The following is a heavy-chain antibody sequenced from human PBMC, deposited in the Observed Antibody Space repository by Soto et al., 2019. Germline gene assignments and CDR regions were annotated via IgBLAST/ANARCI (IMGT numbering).Heavy chain of an antibody. D-gene: IGHD3-3*01. CDR2: INHSGST. CDR3: ARTLRFLEWLLEGGWFDP. J-gene: IGHJ5*02. V-gene: IGHV4-34*01. Sequence: SETLSLTCAVYGGAFSGYYWSWIRQPPGKGLEWIGEINHSGSTNYNPSLKSRVTISVDTSKNHFSLKLSFVTAADTALFYCARTLRFLEWLLEGGWFDPWGQGTLVTVS. CDR1: GGAFSGYY.